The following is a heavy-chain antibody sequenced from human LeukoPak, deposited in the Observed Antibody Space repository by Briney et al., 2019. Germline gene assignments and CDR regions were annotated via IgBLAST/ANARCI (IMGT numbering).Heavy chain of an antibody. J-gene: IGHJ3*02. CDR1: GFTFSSYS. Sequence: GGSLRLSCAASGFTFSSYSMNWVRQAPGKGLEWVSSISSSSGYIYYADSVKGRFTISRDNAKNSLYLQMNSLRAEDTAVYYCARDPFSTDDHDAFDIWGQGTMVTVSS. CDR3: ARDPFSTDDHDAFDI. V-gene: IGHV3-21*01. D-gene: IGHD1-1*01. CDR2: ISSSSGYI.